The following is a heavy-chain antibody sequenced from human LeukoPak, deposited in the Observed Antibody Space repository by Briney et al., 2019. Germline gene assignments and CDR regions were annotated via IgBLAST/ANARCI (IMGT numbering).Heavy chain of an antibody. Sequence: PSETLSLTCTVSGGSISSSSYYWGCIRQPPGKGLEWIGSIDYSGSTYYNPSLKSRVTISVDTSKNQFSLKLSSVTSADTAVYYCASRDCSGGSCYYVSSYYFDYWGQGTLVTVSS. D-gene: IGHD2-15*01. V-gene: IGHV4-39*01. CDR2: IDYSGST. CDR1: GGSISSSSYY. CDR3: ASRDCSGGSCYYVSSYYFDY. J-gene: IGHJ4*02.